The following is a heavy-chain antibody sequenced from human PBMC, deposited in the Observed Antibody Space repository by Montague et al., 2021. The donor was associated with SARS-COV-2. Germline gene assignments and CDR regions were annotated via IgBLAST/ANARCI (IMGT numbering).Heavy chain of an antibody. CDR2: INHSGST. CDR3: ARGPRITMIVVVITDIWFGP. Sequence: SETLSLTCAVYGGSFSGYYWSWIRQPPGKGLEWIGEINHSGSTNXXPSLKSRVTISIDTSKNQFSLKLSSVTAADTAVYYCARGPRITMIVVVITDIWFGPWGQGTLVTVSS. CDR1: GGSFSGYY. D-gene: IGHD3-22*01. J-gene: IGHJ5*02. V-gene: IGHV4-34*01.